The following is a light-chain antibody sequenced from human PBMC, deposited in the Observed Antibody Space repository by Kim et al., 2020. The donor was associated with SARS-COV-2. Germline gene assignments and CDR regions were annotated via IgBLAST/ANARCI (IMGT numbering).Light chain of an antibody. Sequence: NFMLTQPHSVSESPGKTVTISCTRSSGSIASNYVQWYQQHPGSSPTTVIYEDNQRPSGVPDRFSGSIDSSSNSASLTISGLKTEDEADYYCQSYDSSNQVFGGGTQLIVL. CDR3: QSYDSSNQV. CDR2: EDN. V-gene: IGLV6-57*01. CDR1: SGSIASNY. J-gene: IGLJ3*02.